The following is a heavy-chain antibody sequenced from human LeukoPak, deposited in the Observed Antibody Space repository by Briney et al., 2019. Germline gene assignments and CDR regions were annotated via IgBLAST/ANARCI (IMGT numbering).Heavy chain of an antibody. CDR1: GGTFSSYA. V-gene: IGHV1-18*01. J-gene: IGHJ4*02. CDR3: ARGSRLRYFDWLI. CDR2: ISAYNGNT. D-gene: IGHD3-9*01. Sequence: GASVKVSRKASGGTFSSYAISWVRQAPGQGLEWMGWISAYNGNTNYAQKLQGRVTMTTDTSTSTAYMELRSLRSDDTAVYYCARGSRLRYFDWLIWGQGTLVTVSS.